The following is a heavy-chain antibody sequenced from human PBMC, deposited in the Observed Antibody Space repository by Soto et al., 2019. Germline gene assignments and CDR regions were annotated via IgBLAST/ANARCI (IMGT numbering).Heavy chain of an antibody. J-gene: IGHJ5*02. CDR1: GGSLSSNDYF. Sequence: SETLSLTCTISGGSLSSNDYFWGWIRQPPGKGPEWVGAINHSGSTNYNPSLKSRVTISVDTSKNQFSLKLSSVTAADTAVYYCARGRGSVRGAAAGGNNWFDPWGQGTLVTVSS. D-gene: IGHD6-13*01. CDR3: ARGRGSVRGAAAGGNNWFDP. V-gene: IGHV4-39*07. CDR2: INHSGST.